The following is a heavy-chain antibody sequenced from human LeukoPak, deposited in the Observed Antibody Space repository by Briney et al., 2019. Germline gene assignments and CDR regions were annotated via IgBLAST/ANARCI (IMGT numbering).Heavy chain of an antibody. J-gene: IGHJ3*02. CDR2: ISSSGSTI. Sequence: GGSLRLSCAASGLTFSDYYMSWIRQAPGKGLEWVSYISSSGSTIYYADSVKGRFTISRDNAKNSLYLQMNSLRAEDTAVYYCATCSSTSCYGRGDAFDIWGQGTMVTVSS. CDR3: ATCSSTSCYGRGDAFDI. CDR1: GLTFSDYY. D-gene: IGHD2-2*01. V-gene: IGHV3-11*04.